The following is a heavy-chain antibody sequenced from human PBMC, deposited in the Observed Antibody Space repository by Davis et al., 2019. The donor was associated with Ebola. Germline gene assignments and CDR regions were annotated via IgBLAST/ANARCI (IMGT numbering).Heavy chain of an antibody. V-gene: IGHV4-59*11. D-gene: IGHD2-15*01. CDR3: ARDCRYASTYKWVDF. Sequence: PSETLSLTCTVSGVSISRHYWSWIRQPPGKRLEWIGSIYYTGSAYYNSSLNSRVTISVDTSENQISLKLNSVTAADTAIDYCARDCRYASTYKWVDFWGQGNLVTVSS. J-gene: IGHJ5*01. CDR1: GVSISRHY. CDR2: IYYTGSA.